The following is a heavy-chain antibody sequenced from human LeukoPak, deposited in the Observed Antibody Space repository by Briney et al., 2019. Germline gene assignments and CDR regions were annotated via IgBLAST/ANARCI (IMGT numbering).Heavy chain of an antibody. V-gene: IGHV3-23*01. J-gene: IGHJ4*02. Sequence: PGGSLRLSCAASGFTFSSYAMSWVRQAPGKGLEWVSAISLGGVNTYYADSVKGRFTVSRVNSKNTLYLQMNSLRVEDTAVYYCAKNVVYGSSAVDYWGQGTLVTVSS. CDR2: ISLGGVNT. CDR1: GFTFSSYA. CDR3: AKNVVYGSSAVDY. D-gene: IGHD6-19*01.